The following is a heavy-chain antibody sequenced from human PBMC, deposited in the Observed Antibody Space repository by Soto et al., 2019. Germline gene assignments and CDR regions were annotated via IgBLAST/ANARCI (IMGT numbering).Heavy chain of an antibody. D-gene: IGHD2-15*01. V-gene: IGHV4-30-4*01. CDR1: GGSISSGDYY. CDR3: DRDRTERYCSGGSCLNYCYYGMDV. J-gene: IGHJ6*04. Sequence: SETLSLTCTVSGGSISSGDYYWSWIRQPPGKGLEWIGYIYYSGSTYYNPSLKSRVTISVDTSKNQFSLKLSSVTAADTAVYYCDRDRTERYCSGGSCLNYCYYGMDVWGKGTTVTVAS. CDR2: IYYSGST.